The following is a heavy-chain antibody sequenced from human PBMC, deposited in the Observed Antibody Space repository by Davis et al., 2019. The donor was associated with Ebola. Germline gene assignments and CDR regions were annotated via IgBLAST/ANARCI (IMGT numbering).Heavy chain of an antibody. CDR3: ARRMGSSSWIY. D-gene: IGHD6-13*01. CDR2: INHSGST. J-gene: IGHJ4*02. V-gene: IGHV4-39*07. CDR1: GGSVSSSGYY. Sequence: MPSETLSLTCTVSGGSVSSSGYYWPWIRQPPGKGLEWIGEINHSGSTNYNPSLKSRVTISVDTSKNQFSLKLSSVTAADTAVYYCARRMGSSSWIYWGQGTLVTVSS.